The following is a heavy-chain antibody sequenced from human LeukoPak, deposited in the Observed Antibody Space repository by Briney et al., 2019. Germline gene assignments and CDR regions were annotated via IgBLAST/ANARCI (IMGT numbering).Heavy chain of an antibody. D-gene: IGHD6-13*01. Sequence: PGGSLRLSCAASGFTFSSYAMHWVRQAPGKGLEWVAVISYDGSNKYYADSVKGRFTISRDNSKNTLYLQMNSLRAEDTAVYYCARAPLLAAAGTRGFDYWGQGTLVTVSS. CDR1: GFTFSSYA. CDR3: ARAPLLAAAGTRGFDY. J-gene: IGHJ4*02. CDR2: ISYDGSNK. V-gene: IGHV3-30-3*01.